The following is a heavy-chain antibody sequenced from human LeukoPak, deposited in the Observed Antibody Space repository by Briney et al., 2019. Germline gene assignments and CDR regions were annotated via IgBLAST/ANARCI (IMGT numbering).Heavy chain of an antibody. CDR2: INPSGGST. CDR1: GYTFTSYY. CDR3: ARDLAPGYDFRSGPLYNWFDP. Sequence: ASVKVSCKASGYTFTSYYMHWVRQAPGQGLEWMGIINPSGGSTSYAEKFQGRVTMTRDTSTSTVYMELSSLRSEDTAVYYCARDLAPGYDFRSGPLYNWFDPWGQGTLVTVSS. J-gene: IGHJ5*02. V-gene: IGHV1-46*01. D-gene: IGHD3-3*01.